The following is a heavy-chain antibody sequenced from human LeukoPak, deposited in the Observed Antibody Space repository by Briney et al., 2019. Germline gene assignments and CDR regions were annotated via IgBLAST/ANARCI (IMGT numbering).Heavy chain of an antibody. CDR1: GYTFTNYW. D-gene: IGHD2-15*01. J-gene: IGHJ4*02. CDR2: IHPGDSDT. V-gene: IGHV5-51*01. Sequence: GESLKISCKASGYTFTNYWIGWVRHTPGKGLEWMGLIHPGDSDTRYRTSFQGQVTMSVDESTSTAYLHWTSLKASDTAIYYCARHAGYCTGGKCYSFYYFDHWGQGTLVTVSS. CDR3: ARHAGYCTGGKCYSFYYFDH.